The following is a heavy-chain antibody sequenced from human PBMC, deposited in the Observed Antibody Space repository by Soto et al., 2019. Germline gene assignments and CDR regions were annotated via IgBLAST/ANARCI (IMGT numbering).Heavy chain of an antibody. D-gene: IGHD2-21*01. V-gene: IGHV3-23*01. Sequence: EVQLLESGGTLVQPGESLRLSCEVSGFSFSSFAMNWVRQAPGEGLEWVSSIRGTATSSAASVKGRFTISRDNSKNTVYLQMNTLRGDDTAVYYCAKCAVLITTSGGWCNWFDPWGQGTLVIVYS. J-gene: IGHJ5*02. CDR3: AKCAVLITTSGGWCNWFDP. CDR1: GFSFSSFA. CDR2: IRGTAT.